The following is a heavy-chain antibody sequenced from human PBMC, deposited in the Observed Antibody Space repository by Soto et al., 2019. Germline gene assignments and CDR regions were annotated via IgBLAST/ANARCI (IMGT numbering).Heavy chain of an antibody. Sequence: SETLSLTCAVYGGSFSGYYWSWIRQPPGKGLEWIGEINHSGSTNYNPSLKSRVTISVDTSKNQFSLKLSSVTAADTAVYYCERGSGYIAAPPFDYWGQGTLVTVSS. CDR3: ERGSGYIAAPPFDY. CDR2: INHSGST. J-gene: IGHJ4*02. D-gene: IGHD6-6*01. V-gene: IGHV4-34*01. CDR1: GGSFSGYY.